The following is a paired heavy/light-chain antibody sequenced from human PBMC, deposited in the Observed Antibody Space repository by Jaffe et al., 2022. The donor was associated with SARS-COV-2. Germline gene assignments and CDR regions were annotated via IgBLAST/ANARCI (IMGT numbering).Heavy chain of an antibody. CDR3: ARSFYQEYYDTSGPIHY. Sequence: QVQLVESGGGVVQPGKSLRLSCSASGFTFSAYSMLWVRQAPGKGLEWVSGIAYDGSNKYYADSVKGRFTISRDNSKNTLYLQMNSLRTEDTALYYCARSFYQEYYDTSGPIHYWGQGTLVTVSS. J-gene: IGHJ4*02. D-gene: IGHD3-22*01. V-gene: IGHV3-30*04. CDR2: IAYDGSNK. CDR1: GFTFSAYS.
Light chain of an antibody. CDR2: LNNDGSH. CDR3: QTWGTGFHV. Sequence: QLILTQSPSASASLGASVKLTCTLSSGHSDYAIVWHQQQPEKGPRYLMRLNNDGSHDKGDGVPDRFSGSSSGAERYLTISSLQSEDEGDYYCQTWGTGFHVFGAGTKVTVL. V-gene: IGLV4-69*01. J-gene: IGLJ1*01. CDR1: SGHSDYA.